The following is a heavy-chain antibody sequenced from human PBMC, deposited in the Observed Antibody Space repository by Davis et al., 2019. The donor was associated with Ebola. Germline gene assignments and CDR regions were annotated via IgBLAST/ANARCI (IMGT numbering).Heavy chain of an antibody. J-gene: IGHJ4*02. D-gene: IGHD2-8*02. CDR3: ARDFVLGGYDY. CDR2: IWYDGSNK. Sequence: GESLKISCAASGFTFSSYGMHWVRQAPGKGLEWVAVIWYDGSNKYYADSVKGRFTISRDNAKNSLYLQMNSLRAEDTAVYYCARDFVLGGYDYWGQGTLVTVSS. V-gene: IGHV3-33*01. CDR1: GFTFSSYG.